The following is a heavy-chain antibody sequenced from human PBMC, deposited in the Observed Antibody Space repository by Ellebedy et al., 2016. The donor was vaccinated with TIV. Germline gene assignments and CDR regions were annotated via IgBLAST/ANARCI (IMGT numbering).Heavy chain of an antibody. CDR2: ISPSSTTI. J-gene: IGHJ2*01. CDR3: ARQVAVTGVWYFDL. D-gene: IGHD6-19*01. V-gene: IGHV3-48*01. CDR1: GLTSTTYS. Sequence: GGSLRLSCAVTGLTSTTYSMNWFRQAPGKGLEWVSYISPSSTTIYYAGSVKGRFTISRDNSKNTLYLQMNSLRAEDTAVYYCARQVAVTGVWYFDLWGRGTLVTVSS.